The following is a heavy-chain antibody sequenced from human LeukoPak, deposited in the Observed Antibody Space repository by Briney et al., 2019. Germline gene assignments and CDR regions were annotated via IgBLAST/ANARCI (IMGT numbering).Heavy chain of an antibody. Sequence: GGSLRLSCAASGFIFSNYGMNWVRQAPGKGLEWVAAISASGSATSYADSVRGRFTISRDNSKNTLYLQMNSLSAEDTAVYYCARERGYCAIDYWGQGTLVTVSS. J-gene: IGHJ4*02. CDR1: GFIFSNYG. CDR2: ISASGSAT. V-gene: IGHV3-23*01. CDR3: ARERGYCAIDY. D-gene: IGHD3-22*01.